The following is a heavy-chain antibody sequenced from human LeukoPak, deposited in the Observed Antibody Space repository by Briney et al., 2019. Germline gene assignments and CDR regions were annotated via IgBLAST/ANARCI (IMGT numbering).Heavy chain of an antibody. CDR2: MSDSGGST. Sequence: PGGSLRLSCAASGFTFSSYAMSWVRQAPGKGLEWVSTMSDSGGSTYYADSVKGRFTISRDNSKSTLYLQMSSLRAEDTAVYYCAKGGSSSWHHFDYWGQGTLVTVSS. CDR1: GFTFSSYA. D-gene: IGHD6-13*01. J-gene: IGHJ4*02. CDR3: AKGGSSSWHHFDY. V-gene: IGHV3-23*01.